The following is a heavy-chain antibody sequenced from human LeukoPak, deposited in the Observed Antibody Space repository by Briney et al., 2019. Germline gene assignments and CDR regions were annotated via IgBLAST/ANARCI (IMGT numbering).Heavy chain of an antibody. J-gene: IGHJ4*02. CDR2: IYPNSGGT. D-gene: IGHD5-18*01. Sequence: ASVKVSCKASGYTFTGYYLHWVRQAPGQGLEWVGWIYPNSGGTDYARKFQGRVTMTRDTSISTAYMELSNLRSDDTAVYYCARTSLGYPFDYWGQGTLVTVSS. CDR3: ARTSLGYPFDY. V-gene: IGHV1-2*02. CDR1: GYTFTGYY.